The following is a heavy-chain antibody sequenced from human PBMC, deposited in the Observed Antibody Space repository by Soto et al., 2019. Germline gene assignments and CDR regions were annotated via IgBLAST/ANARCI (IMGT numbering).Heavy chain of an antibody. CDR2: IYYSGST. D-gene: IGHD6-13*01. V-gene: IGHV4-30-4*01. Sequence: PSETLSLTCTVSGGSISSGDYYWSWIRQPPGKGLEWIGYIYYSGSTYYNPSLKSRVTISVDTSKNQFSLKLSSVTAADTAVYYCARDIAPREYYFDYWGQGTLVTVSS. CDR3: ARDIAPREYYFDY. J-gene: IGHJ4*02. CDR1: GGSISSGDYY.